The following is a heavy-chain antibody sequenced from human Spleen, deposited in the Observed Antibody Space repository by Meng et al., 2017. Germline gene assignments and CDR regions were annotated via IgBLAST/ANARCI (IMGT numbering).Heavy chain of an antibody. D-gene: IGHD3-22*01. V-gene: IGHV4-34*01. CDR3: ARGHHYYDSSGYGG. J-gene: IGHJ4*02. CDR1: GGSFSGYS. Sequence: QVQLQQWGAGLLKPSETLSLTCGVYGGSFSGYSWNWIRHPPGKGLEWIGEIYHSGSTNYNPSLKSRVTISVDKSKNQFSLKLSSVTAADTAVYYCARGHHYYDSSGYGGWGQGTLVTSPQ. CDR2: IYHSGST.